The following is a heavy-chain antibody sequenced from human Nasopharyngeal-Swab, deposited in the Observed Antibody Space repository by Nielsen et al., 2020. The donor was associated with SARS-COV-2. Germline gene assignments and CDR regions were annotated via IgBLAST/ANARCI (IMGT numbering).Heavy chain of an antibody. D-gene: IGHD6-19*01. CDR1: GGSVSSGSYY. CDR3: ARELEGIAVAGYRYFDL. Sequence: GSLRLSCTVSGGSVSSGSYYWSWIRQPPGKGLEWIGYIYYSGSTNYNPSLKSRVTISVDTSKNQFSLKLSSVTAADTAVYYCARELEGIAVAGYRYFDLWGRGTLVTVSS. V-gene: IGHV4-61*01. J-gene: IGHJ2*01. CDR2: IYYSGST.